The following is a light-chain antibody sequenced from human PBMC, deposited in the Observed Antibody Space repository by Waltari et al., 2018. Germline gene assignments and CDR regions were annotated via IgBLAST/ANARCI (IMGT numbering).Light chain of an antibody. CDR1: QSVSSY. CDR2: DAS. V-gene: IGKV3-11*01. CDR3: QHQGT. Sequence: EIVLTQSTATLSLSPGERATLSCRASQSVSSYLAWYQQKPGQAPRLLIYDASNRATGIPARFSGSGSGTDFTLTISSLEPEDFAVYYCQHQGTFGQGTKVEIK. J-gene: IGKJ1*01.